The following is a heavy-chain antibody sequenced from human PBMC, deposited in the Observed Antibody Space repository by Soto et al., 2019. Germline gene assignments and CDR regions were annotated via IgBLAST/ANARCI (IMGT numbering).Heavy chain of an antibody. D-gene: IGHD3-10*01. CDR3: ARKSSLGLWFGEHYYYYGMDV. CDR1: GGSFSGYY. Sequence: SDTLSVTCAVYGGSFSGYYWSWIRQPPGKGLEWIGEINHSGSTNYNPSLKSRVTISVDTSKNQFSLKLSSVTAADTAVYYCARKSSLGLWFGEHYYYYGMDVWGQGTTVTVSS. CDR2: INHSGST. J-gene: IGHJ6*02. V-gene: IGHV4-34*01.